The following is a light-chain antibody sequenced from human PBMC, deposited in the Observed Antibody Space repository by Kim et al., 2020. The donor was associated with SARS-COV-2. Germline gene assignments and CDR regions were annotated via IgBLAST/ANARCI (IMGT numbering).Light chain of an antibody. V-gene: IGKV3-11*01. CDR3: QQRSNWPAT. CDR1: QSVGTY. CDR2: DAS. J-gene: IGKJ5*01. Sequence: EIVLTQSPATLSLSPGERATLSCRTSQSVGTYLAWYQQKPGQAPRLLIYDASNRATGIPARFSGSGSGTDFTLTIYSLEPEDFAVYYCQQRSNWPATFGQGTRLEIK.